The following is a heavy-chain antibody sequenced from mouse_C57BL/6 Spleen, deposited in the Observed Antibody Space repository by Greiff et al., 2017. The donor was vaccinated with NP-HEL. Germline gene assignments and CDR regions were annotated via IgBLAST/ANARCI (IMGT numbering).Heavy chain of an antibody. CDR3: ARGEGGSSYDYAMDY. Sequence: VQLHQPGAELVMPGASVKLSCKASGYTFTSYWMHWVKQRPGQGLEWIGEIDPSDSYTNYNQKFKGKSTLTVDKSSRTAYMQLSSLTSEDSAVYYCARGEGGSSYDYAMDYWGQGTSVTVSS. D-gene: IGHD1-1*01. CDR1: GYTFTSYW. CDR2: IDPSDSYT. V-gene: IGHV1-69*01. J-gene: IGHJ4*01.